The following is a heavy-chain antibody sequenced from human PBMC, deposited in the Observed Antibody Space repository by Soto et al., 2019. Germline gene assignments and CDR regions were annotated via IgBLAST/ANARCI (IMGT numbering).Heavy chain of an antibody. V-gene: IGHV3-48*02. CDR2: ISRSSSNI. J-gene: IGHJ4*02. CDR3: ASGKGYAEGGY. Sequence: EVQLVESGGGLVQPGGSLRLSCAASGFTFSSYSMNWVRQAPGKGLEWVSYISRSSSNIYYADSVKGRFTLSRDNAKNPLYLQMDSLRDEDTAVYCGASGKGYAEGGYWGQVPLVTVSS. D-gene: IGHD5-12*01. CDR1: GFTFSSYS.